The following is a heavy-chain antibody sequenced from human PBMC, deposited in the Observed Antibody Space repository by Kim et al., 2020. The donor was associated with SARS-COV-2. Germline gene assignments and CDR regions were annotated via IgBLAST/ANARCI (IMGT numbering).Heavy chain of an antibody. CDR2: ISGSGDFT. V-gene: IGHV3-23*01. CDR3: AKDQKDFFYGMDL. Sequence: GGSLRLSCAASGFTFSSYAMIWVRQAPGKGLEWVSDISGSGDFTHYADSVQGRFIISRDNSKNTLYLEMNGLRGEDMAVYFCAKDQKDFFYGMDLWGQGTLVTVSS. D-gene: IGHD3-3*01. J-gene: IGHJ6*02. CDR1: GFTFSSYA.